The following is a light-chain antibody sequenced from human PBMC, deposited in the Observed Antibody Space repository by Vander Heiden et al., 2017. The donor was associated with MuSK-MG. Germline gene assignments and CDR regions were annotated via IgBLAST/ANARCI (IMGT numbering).Light chain of an antibody. Sequence: YEMTQPPSLSVAPGQTASITCSGDKLGDKYVCWYQQKPGQSPVWVMDEEMKRPSGIPERCSCSNSGNNANRQISGTQAADEAADYGQESDSDSNTIRFAGGTKMTVL. CDR2: EEM. CDR3: QESDSDSNTIR. CDR1: KLGDKY. V-gene: IGLV3-1*01. J-gene: IGLJ2*01.